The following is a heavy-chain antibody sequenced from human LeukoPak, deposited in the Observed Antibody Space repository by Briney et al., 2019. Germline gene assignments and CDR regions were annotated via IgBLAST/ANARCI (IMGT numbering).Heavy chain of an antibody. V-gene: IGHV4-59*01. J-gene: IGHJ4*02. Sequence: SETLSLTCTVSGGSISSNYWSWIRQPPGKGLEWIGHIYYSGSTNYNPSLKSRVTISVDTSKNQLSLELTSVTAADTAVYYCARASSGWYGLFDYWGQGALVTVSS. CDR2: IYYSGST. CDR3: ARASSGWYGLFDY. D-gene: IGHD6-19*01. CDR1: GGSISSNY.